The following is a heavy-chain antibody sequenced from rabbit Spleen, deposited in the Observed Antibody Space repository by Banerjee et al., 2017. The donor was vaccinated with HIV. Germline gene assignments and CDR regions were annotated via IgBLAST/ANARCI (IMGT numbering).Heavy chain of an antibody. J-gene: IGHJ4*01. CDR3: ARDLTSVVGWNFNL. D-gene: IGHD1-1*01. CDR2: INTVTGKS. V-gene: IGHV1S40*01. Sequence: QSLEESGGGLVQPEGSLTLTCTASGFSFSIGYYICWVRQAPGKGLEWIACINTVTGKSVYASWAKGRFIMSRTSSTTVTLQMTSLTAADTATYFCARDLTSVVGWNFNLWGPGTLVTVS. CDR1: GFSFSIGYY.